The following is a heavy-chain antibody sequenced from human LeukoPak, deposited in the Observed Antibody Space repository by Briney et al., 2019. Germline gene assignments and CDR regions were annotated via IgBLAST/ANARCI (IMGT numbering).Heavy chain of an antibody. CDR3: ARDPGWGAYDI. CDR2: IEGDGSAK. V-gene: IGHV3-7*01. Sequence: TGGSLRLSCAASAFTFSRYWMSWVRQAPGKGLECVANIEGDGSAKNYVDSVKGRFTISRDNAENSLYLQMDSLRVEDTAIYYCARDPGWGAYDIWGQGAIVTVSS. CDR1: AFTFSRYW. D-gene: IGHD7-27*01. J-gene: IGHJ3*02.